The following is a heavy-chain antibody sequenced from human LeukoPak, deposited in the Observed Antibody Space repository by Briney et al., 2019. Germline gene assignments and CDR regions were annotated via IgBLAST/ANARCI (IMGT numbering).Heavy chain of an antibody. J-gene: IGHJ5*02. V-gene: IGHV4-59*01. Sequence: SETLSLTCTVSGGSISSYYWSWIRQPPGKGPEWIGYIYYSGSTNYKPSLKSRVTISVDTSKNQFSLKLSSVTAADTAVYYCARGGYYGSGNDFRFDPWGQGTLVTVSS. CDR1: GGSISSYY. CDR3: ARGGYYGSGNDFRFDP. D-gene: IGHD3-10*01. CDR2: IYYSGST.